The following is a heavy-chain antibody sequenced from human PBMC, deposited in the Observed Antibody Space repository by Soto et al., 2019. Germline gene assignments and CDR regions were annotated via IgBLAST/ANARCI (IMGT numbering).Heavy chain of an antibody. CDR1: GFTFSSYG. CDR2: ISYDGSNK. CDR3: AKDRGSSWPGGDYYYGMDV. D-gene: IGHD6-13*01. J-gene: IGHJ6*02. Sequence: ESGGGVVQPGRSLRLSCAASGFTFSSYGMHWVRQAPGKGLEWVAVISYDGSNKYYADSVKGRFTISRDNSKNTLYLQMNSLRAEDTAVYYCAKDRGSSWPGGDYYYGMDVWGQGTTVTVSS. V-gene: IGHV3-30*18.